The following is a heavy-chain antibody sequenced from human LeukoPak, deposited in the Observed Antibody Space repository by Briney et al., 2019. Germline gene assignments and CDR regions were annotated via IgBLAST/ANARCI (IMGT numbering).Heavy chain of an antibody. D-gene: IGHD3-10*01. CDR1: GFTFSSYA. CDR2: ISGSGGST. V-gene: IGHV3-23*01. Sequence: GGSLRLSCAASGFTFSSYAMSWVRQAPGKVLEWVSAISGSGGSTYYADSVKGRFTISRDNSKNTLYLQMNSLRAEDTAVYYCAKGMRGEKGRNNYYGSGSYGVLDYWGQGTLVTVSS. CDR3: AKGMRGEKGRNNYYGSGSYGVLDY. J-gene: IGHJ4*02.